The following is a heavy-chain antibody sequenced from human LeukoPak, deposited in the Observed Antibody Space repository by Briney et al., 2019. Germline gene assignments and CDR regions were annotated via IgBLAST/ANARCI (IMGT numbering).Heavy chain of an antibody. Sequence: SETLSLTCTVSGGSISSYYWSWIRQPPGKGLEWIGYIYYSGSTNYNPSLKSRVTISVDTSKNQFSLKLSSVTAADTAVYYCARGLYYYDSSGYFDYWGQGTLVTVSS. V-gene: IGHV4-59*08. D-gene: IGHD3-22*01. CDR2: IYYSGST. CDR3: ARGLYYYDSSGYFDY. CDR1: GGSISSYY. J-gene: IGHJ4*02.